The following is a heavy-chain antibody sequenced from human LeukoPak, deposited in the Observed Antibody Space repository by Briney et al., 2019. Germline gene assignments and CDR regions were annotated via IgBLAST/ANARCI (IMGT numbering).Heavy chain of an antibody. Sequence: SSQTLSLTCTVSGGSISSGSYYWSWIRQPAGKGLEWIGRIYTSGSTNYNPSLKSRVTISVDTSKNQFSLKLSSVTAADTAVYYCARGGDYGAFTFDYWGQGTLVTVSS. V-gene: IGHV4-61*02. CDR2: IYTSGST. D-gene: IGHD4-17*01. CDR3: ARGGDYGAFTFDY. CDR1: GGSISSGSYY. J-gene: IGHJ4*02.